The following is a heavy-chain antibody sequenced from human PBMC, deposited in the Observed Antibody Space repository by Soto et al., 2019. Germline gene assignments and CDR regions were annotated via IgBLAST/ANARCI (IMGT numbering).Heavy chain of an antibody. Sequence: QVQLVESGGGVVQPGRSLRLSCAASGFTFSSYGMHWVRQAPGKGLEWVAVISYDGSNKYYADSVKGRFTISRDNSKNPPEPQNNSLRAEEQGVDYWAKRGDAMGSDYWGQGTLVTVSS. CDR1: GFTFSSYG. V-gene: IGHV3-30*18. J-gene: IGHJ4*02. CDR3: AKRGDAMGSDY. CDR2: ISYDGSNK. D-gene: IGHD2-2*01.